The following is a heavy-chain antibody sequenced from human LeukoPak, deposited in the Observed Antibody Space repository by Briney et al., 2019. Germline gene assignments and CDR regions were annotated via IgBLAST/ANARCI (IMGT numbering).Heavy chain of an antibody. J-gene: IGHJ4*02. CDR2: INHSGST. CDR1: GGSFSGYY. D-gene: IGHD2-2*01. Sequence: PSETLSLTCAVYGGSFSGYYWSWIRQPPGKGLEWIGEINHSGSTNYNPSLKSRVTISVDTSKNQFSLKLSSVTAADTAVYYCARLLGYCSSTSCDPLDYWGQGTLVTVSS. V-gene: IGHV4-34*01. CDR3: ARLLGYCSSTSCDPLDY.